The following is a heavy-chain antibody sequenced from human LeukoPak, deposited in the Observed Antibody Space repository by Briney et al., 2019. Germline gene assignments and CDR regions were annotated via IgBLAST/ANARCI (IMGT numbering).Heavy chain of an antibody. V-gene: IGHV3-7*05. CDR2: IKPDGSDQ. D-gene: IGHD1-7*01. J-gene: IGHJ4*02. Sequence: GGSLRLSCAASGFTFSQYWMNWVRQAPGKGPEWVANIKPDGSDQYYVDSVKGRFTISRDNAKNSLSPQMNSLRAEDTAMYYCASQNFVNWGQGTLVTVSS. CDR1: GFTFSQYW. CDR3: ASQNFVN.